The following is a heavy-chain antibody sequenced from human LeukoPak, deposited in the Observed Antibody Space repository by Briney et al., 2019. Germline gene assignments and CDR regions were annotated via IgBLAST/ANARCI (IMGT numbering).Heavy chain of an antibody. CDR3: AKDSLDILTGYYFDY. J-gene: IGHJ4*02. CDR2: ISYDGSNK. CDR1: GFTFSSYA. V-gene: IGHV3-30*04. D-gene: IGHD3-9*01. Sequence: GGSLRLSCAASGFTFSSYAMHWVRQAPGKGLEWVAVISYDGSNKYYADSVKGRFTISRDNSKNTLYLQMNSLRAEDTAVYYCAKDSLDILTGYYFDYWGQGTLVTVSS.